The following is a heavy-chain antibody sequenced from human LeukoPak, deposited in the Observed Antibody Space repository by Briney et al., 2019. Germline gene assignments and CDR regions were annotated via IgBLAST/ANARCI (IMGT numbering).Heavy chain of an antibody. CDR2: IYYSGST. V-gene: IGHV4-59*01. D-gene: IGHD3-10*01. J-gene: IGHJ3*02. CDR1: GGSISSYY. Sequence: SETLSLTCTVSGGSISSYYWSWIRQPPGKGLEWIGYIYYSGSTNYNPSLKSRVTISVDTSKNQFSLKLSSVTAADTAVYYRARDTHEYGSGSYYDDTFDSWGQGTLVTVSS. CDR3: ARDTHEYGSGSYYDDTFDS.